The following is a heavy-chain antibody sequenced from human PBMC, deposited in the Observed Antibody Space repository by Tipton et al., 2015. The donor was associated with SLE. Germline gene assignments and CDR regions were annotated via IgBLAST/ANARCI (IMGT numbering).Heavy chain of an antibody. Sequence: QSGAEVKKPGASVTVSCKTSGYDFTSYDINWVRQSTGQGLEWMGWINPNSGITDYAQKFQGRVSMTRNIFANTAYMELYSLRSDDTAVYYCARRRSGSYYKGENWFDPWGQGTLVTVS. CDR3: ARRRSGSYYKGENWFDP. J-gene: IGHJ5*02. D-gene: IGHD1-26*01. CDR2: INPNSGIT. V-gene: IGHV1-8*01. CDR1: GYDFTSYD.